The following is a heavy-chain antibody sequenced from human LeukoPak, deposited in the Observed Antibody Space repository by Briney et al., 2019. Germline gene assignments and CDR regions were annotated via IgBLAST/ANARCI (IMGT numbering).Heavy chain of an antibody. CDR3: AKDWGNKFASGSSYLDS. V-gene: IGHV3-23*01. J-gene: IGHJ4*02. CDR1: GFTFSSYA. Sequence: GGSLRLSCAASGFTFSSYAMSWVRQAPGKGLEWVSGISDNGGRTYYADSVKGRFTISRDNSKNTLYLQMNGLRPEDTAVYFCAKDWGNKFASGSSYLDSWGQGTLVTVSS. D-gene: IGHD3-10*01. CDR2: ISDNGGRT.